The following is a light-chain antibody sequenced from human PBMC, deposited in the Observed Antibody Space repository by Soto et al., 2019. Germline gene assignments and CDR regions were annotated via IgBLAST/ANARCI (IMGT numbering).Light chain of an antibody. V-gene: IGLV2-11*01. J-gene: IGLJ1*01. CDR2: DVS. Sequence: QSALTQPRSVSGSPGQSVTISCTGTSSDVGGYNYVSWHHQHPGKAPKLMIYDVSKRPSGVPDRFSGSKSGNTASLTISGLQAEDEADYYCCSYAGSYTYVFGTGTKVTVL. CDR1: SSDVGGYNY. CDR3: CSYAGSYTYV.